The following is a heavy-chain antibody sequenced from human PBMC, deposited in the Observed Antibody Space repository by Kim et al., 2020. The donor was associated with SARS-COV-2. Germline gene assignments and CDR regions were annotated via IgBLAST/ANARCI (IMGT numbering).Heavy chain of an antibody. CDR2: IYYSGST. D-gene: IGHD6-19*01. V-gene: IGHV4-59*13. Sequence: SETLSLTCTVSGGSISSYYWSWIRQPPGKGLEWIGYIYYSGSTNYNPSLKSRVTISVDTSKNQFSLKLSSVTAADTAVYYCARGSTLGEQWLAEDAFDIWGQGTMVTVSS. CDR3: ARGSTLGEQWLAEDAFDI. J-gene: IGHJ3*02. CDR1: GGSISSYY.